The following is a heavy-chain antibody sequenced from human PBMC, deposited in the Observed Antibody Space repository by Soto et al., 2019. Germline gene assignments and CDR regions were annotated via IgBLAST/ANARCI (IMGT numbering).Heavy chain of an antibody. D-gene: IGHD3-10*01. Sequence: AAVKVSCKASGYTFTNYGISWVRQAPGQGLEWMGWISAYNGNTKYAQKLQGRVTMTTDTSTSTAYMELRSLRSDDTAVYYCARGVGSGSYYNQYNWFDPWGQGTLVTVSS. CDR3: ARGVGSGSYYNQYNWFDP. CDR2: ISAYNGNT. CDR1: GYTFTNYG. J-gene: IGHJ5*02. V-gene: IGHV1-18*01.